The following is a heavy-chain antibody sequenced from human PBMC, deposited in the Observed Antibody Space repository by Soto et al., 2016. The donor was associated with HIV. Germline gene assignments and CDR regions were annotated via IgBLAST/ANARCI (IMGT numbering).Heavy chain of an antibody. CDR3: AEAGAGYSSSWYGAFDY. J-gene: IGHJ4*02. CDR2: ISGSGGST. V-gene: IGHV3-23*01. Sequence: EVQLLESGGGLVQPGGSLRLSCAASRFTFSSYGMSWVRQAPGKGLEWVSVISGSGGSTYYADSVKGRFTISRDNSKNTLYLQMNSLRAEGTAVYYCAEAGAGYSSSWYGAFDYWGQGTLVTVSS. CDR1: RFTFSSYG. D-gene: IGHD6-13*01.